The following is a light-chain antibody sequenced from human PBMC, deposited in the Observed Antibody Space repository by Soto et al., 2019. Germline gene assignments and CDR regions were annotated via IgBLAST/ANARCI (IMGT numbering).Light chain of an antibody. CDR1: QSVSNY. CDR2: GAS. V-gene: IGKV3-20*01. J-gene: IGKJ1*01. Sequence: EIVMTQSPATLSVSPGERATVPCRASQSVSNYLAWYQQKAGQAPRLLIYGASSGATGIPDRFSGSGSGTDFTLTISRLEPEDFAVYNCQQYGSSPWTFGQGTKVDIK. CDR3: QQYGSSPWT.